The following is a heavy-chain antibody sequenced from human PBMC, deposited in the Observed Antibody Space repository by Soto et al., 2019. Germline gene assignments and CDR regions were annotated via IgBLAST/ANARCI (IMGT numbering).Heavy chain of an antibody. CDR2: IILIFGTA. CDR3: AGVPAAMRAGGYYFDY. D-gene: IGHD2-2*01. CDR1: GGTFSSHA. Sequence: QVQLVQSGAEVKKPGSSVKVSCKASGGTFSSHAISWVRQAPGQGLEWMGGIILIFGTANYAQKFQGRVTITADESTSTAYMELSSLRSEDTAVYYCAGVPAAMRAGGYYFDYWGQGTLVTVSS. J-gene: IGHJ4*02. V-gene: IGHV1-69*01.